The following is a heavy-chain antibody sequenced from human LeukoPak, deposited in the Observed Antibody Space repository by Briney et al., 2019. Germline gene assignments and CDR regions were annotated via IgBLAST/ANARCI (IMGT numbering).Heavy chain of an antibody. CDR1: GGSISSSSDY. Sequence: SETLSLTCTVSGGSISSSSDYWGWIRQAPGKGLEWIGSIYYSENTYYNSSLKSRVTISVDTSKNQSSLKLTSVTAADTAVYYCARGGGNGGGWVGHYYYMDVWGKGTTVTVSS. D-gene: IGHD4-23*01. CDR2: IYYSENT. V-gene: IGHV4-39*01. CDR3: ARGGGNGGGWVGHYYYMDV. J-gene: IGHJ6*03.